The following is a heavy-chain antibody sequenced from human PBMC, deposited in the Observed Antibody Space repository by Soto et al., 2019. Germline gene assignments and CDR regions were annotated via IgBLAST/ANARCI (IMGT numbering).Heavy chain of an antibody. Sequence: QVQLVESGGGLVKPGGSLRLSCAASGFTFSDYYMSWIRQAPGKGLEWVSYISSSSSYTNYADSVKGRFTISRDNXMNSLDLQMNSLRAEDTAVYYCAGARYSYGSDAFDIWGQGTMVTVSS. CDR3: AGARYSYGSDAFDI. CDR2: ISSSSSYT. V-gene: IGHV3-11*05. D-gene: IGHD5-18*01. J-gene: IGHJ3*02. CDR1: GFTFSDYY.